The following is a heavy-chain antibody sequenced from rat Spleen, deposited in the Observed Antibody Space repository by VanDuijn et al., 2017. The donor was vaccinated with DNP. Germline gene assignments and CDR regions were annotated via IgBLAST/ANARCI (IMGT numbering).Heavy chain of an antibody. D-gene: IGHD4-1*01. J-gene: IGHJ3*01. CDR1: GFTFSDYH. Sequence: EVQLVESDGGLVQPGRSLKLSCAASGFTFSDYHMAWVRQAPTKGLEWVTTISFDGSATSYRDSVKGRFTVSRDNAKSTLYLQMDSLRSEDTATYYCARIDGGFAYWGQGTLVTVSS. V-gene: IGHV5-7*01. CDR3: ARIDGGFAY. CDR2: ISFDGSAT.